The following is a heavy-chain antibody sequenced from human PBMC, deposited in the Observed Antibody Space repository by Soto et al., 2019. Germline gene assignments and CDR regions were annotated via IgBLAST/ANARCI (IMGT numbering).Heavy chain of an antibody. CDR2: ISAYNGNT. V-gene: IGHV1-18*01. Sequence: ASVKVSCKASGYTFTSYGISWVRQAPGQGLEWMGWISAYNGNTKYVQKFQGRVTISWDMSTNTAYMELSSLRSEDTAVYYCAAESYYESNGTKGRIDWGQGTLVTVSS. CDR3: AAESYYESNGTKGRID. D-gene: IGHD3-22*01. J-gene: IGHJ4*02. CDR1: GYTFTSYG.